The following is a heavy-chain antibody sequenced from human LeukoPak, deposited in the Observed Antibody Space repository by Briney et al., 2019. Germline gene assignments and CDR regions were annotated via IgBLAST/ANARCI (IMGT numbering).Heavy chain of an antibody. CDR2: ISRDSNYI. CDR3: ARGRYGGGDY. V-gene: IGHV3-21*01. J-gene: IGHJ4*02. D-gene: IGHD4-23*01. Sequence: GGSQRLSCAASGFTFSSYSMNWVRQAPGKGLEWVSSISRDSNYIYYGDSVKGRFTVARDNDNNSLYLQMNSLRAEDTAVYYCARGRYGGGDYWGQGTLVTVSS. CDR1: GFTFSSYS.